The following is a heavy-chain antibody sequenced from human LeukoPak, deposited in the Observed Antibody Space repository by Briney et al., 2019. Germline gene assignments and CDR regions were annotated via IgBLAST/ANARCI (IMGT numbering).Heavy chain of an antibody. CDR3: TYYYDSSTYYHVDY. J-gene: IGHJ4*02. CDR2: IKSKANGGTT. D-gene: IGHD3-22*01. Sequence: PGGSLRLSCTASGFAFNAWMSWVRQVPGKGLEWVGRIKSKANGGTTDHAAPVKGRFTISRDDSKSTLYLQTNSLKTEDTAVYYCTYYYDSSTYYHVDYWGQGTLVTVSS. V-gene: IGHV3-15*01. CDR1: GFAFNAW.